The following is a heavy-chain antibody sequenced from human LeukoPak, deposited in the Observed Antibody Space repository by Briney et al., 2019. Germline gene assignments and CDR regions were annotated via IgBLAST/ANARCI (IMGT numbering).Heavy chain of an antibody. Sequence: GESLKISCKGSRYSFTSYWIAWVRQKPGKGLEWMGIIYPGDSAARYSPSFQGQVTFSADKSISTAYLQWSSLRTSDTAMYYCARQNYDYGGHGIGYWGQGTLVTVCS. CDR3: ARQNYDYGGHGIGY. D-gene: IGHD4-23*01. V-gene: IGHV5-51*01. CDR2: IYPGDSAA. CDR1: RYSFTSYW. J-gene: IGHJ4*02.